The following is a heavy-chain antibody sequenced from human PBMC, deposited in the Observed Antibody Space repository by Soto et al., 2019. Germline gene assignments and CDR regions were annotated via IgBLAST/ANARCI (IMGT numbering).Heavy chain of an antibody. J-gene: IGHJ6*02. Sequence: SVKVSCKASGGTFSSYAISWVRQAPGQGLEWMGGIIPIFGTANYAQKFQGRVTITADESTSTAYMELSSLRSEDTAVYYCARFFGHSSSSANYYYYGMDVWGQGTTVTVSS. CDR1: GGTFSSYA. CDR3: ARFFGHSSSSANYYYYGMDV. CDR2: IIPIFGTA. D-gene: IGHD6-6*01. V-gene: IGHV1-69*13.